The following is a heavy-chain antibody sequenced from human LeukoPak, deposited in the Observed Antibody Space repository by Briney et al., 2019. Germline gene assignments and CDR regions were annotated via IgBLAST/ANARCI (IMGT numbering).Heavy chain of an antibody. Sequence: SETLSLTCRVSGGSISNYYWSWIRQPPGKGLEWIGYIYYSGSTNYNPSLKSRVTISVDTSKNQFSLKLTSVTAADTAVYYCARSYSGSYYRTFGYWGQGTLVTVSS. J-gene: IGHJ4*02. CDR1: GGSISNYY. V-gene: IGHV4-59*01. CDR2: IYYSGST. D-gene: IGHD3-10*01. CDR3: ARSYSGSYYRTFGY.